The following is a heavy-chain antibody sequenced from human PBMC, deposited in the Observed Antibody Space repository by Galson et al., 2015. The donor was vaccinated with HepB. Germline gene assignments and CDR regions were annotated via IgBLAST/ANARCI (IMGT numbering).Heavy chain of an antibody. D-gene: IGHD3-10*01. J-gene: IGHJ3*02. Sequence: SLRLSCAVSGFTFSDYPMRWIRQAPGKGLEWVSYISSSRSYTIYADSVEGRFTISRDNAKNSLYLQVNSLRAEDTAVYYCAREGVLWFGELLGAFDIWGQGTMVTVSS. CDR2: ISSSRSYT. CDR1: GFTFSDYP. V-gene: IGHV3-11*06. CDR3: AREGVLWFGELLGAFDI.